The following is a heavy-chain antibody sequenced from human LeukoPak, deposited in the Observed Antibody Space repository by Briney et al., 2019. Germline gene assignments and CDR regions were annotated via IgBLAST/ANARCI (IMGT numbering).Heavy chain of an antibody. Sequence: GGSLRLSCAASGFAFSNSWMHWVRQAPGKGLVWVSRINPDGSSTRYADSVKGRFTISRDNAKNTLYLQMNSLRAEDTAVYYCARDQGGPRDYWGQGSLVTVSS. CDR1: GFAFSNSW. J-gene: IGHJ4*02. D-gene: IGHD3-16*01. CDR3: ARDQGGPRDY. V-gene: IGHV3-74*01. CDR2: INPDGSST.